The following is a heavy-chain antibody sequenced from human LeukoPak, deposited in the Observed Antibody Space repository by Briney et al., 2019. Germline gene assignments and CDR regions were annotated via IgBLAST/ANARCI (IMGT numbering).Heavy chain of an antibody. D-gene: IGHD4-23*01. Sequence: PGGSLRLSCTASGFTFSTYSMNWVRQAPGRGLEWVSYISGRSTSSDGGAMQYADSVKGRFTVSRDNAKNSLYLQMNSLRDEDTAVYYCARNPGGIGDYWGQGTLVTVSS. CDR2: ISGRSTSSDGGAM. J-gene: IGHJ4*02. CDR3: ARNPGGIGDY. V-gene: IGHV3-48*02. CDR1: GFTFSTYS.